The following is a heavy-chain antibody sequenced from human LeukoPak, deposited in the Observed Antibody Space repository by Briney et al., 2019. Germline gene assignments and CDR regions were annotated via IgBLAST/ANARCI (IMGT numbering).Heavy chain of an antibody. J-gene: IGHJ4*02. CDR2: TSADESIK. Sequence: PGGSLRLSCTVSGFPFTDYVINWVRQAPGKGLEWVAVTSADESIKIYNDSVRGRFTISRDNSKNIQYLQMNSVRVEDTAVYYCARDPVLGAPDYLDYWGRGTLVTVSS. CDR3: ARDPVLGAPDYLDY. D-gene: IGHD1-26*01. V-gene: IGHV3-30-3*01. CDR1: GFPFTDYV.